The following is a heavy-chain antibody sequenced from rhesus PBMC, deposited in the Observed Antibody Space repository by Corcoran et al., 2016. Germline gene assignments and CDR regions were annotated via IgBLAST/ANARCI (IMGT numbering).Heavy chain of an antibody. Sequence: QVQLQESGPGVVKPSETLSLTCAVSGGSMSGYYLWSWIRQPPGKGLEWIGYIGGSSGSTNNNPSLKNRVTISKDTSKNQFSLRLTSVTAADTAVYFCAKSPAIAAADSWGQGVLVTVSS. CDR2: IGGSSGST. D-gene: IGHD6-25*01. CDR3: AKSPAIAAADS. J-gene: IGHJ4*01. CDR1: GGSMSGYY. V-gene: IGHV4-127*01.